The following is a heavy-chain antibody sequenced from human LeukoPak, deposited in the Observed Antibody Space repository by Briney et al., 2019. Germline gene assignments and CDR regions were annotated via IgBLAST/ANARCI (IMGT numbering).Heavy chain of an antibody. CDR2: IRSKAYGGTT. Sequence: GGSLTLSCTVSGFTLGDYAMSWFRQAPGKGLEWVGFIRSKAYGGTTQYAASVKGRFTISRDDSKSIAYLQMDSLKTEDTAVYYCTRGRFGELPYGMDVWGQGTTVTVSS. D-gene: IGHD3-10*01. CDR3: TRGRFGELPYGMDV. CDR1: GFTLGDYA. J-gene: IGHJ6*02. V-gene: IGHV3-49*03.